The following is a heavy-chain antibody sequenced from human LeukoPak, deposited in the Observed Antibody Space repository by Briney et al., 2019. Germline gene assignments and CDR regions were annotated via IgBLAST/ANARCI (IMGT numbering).Heavy chain of an antibody. CDR1: GFPFSNFA. V-gene: IGHV3-23*01. Sequence: GGSLTLSCAASGFPFSNFAMNWVRQSPGKGLEWVSTINNSGDSTFYPDSVKGRFTISRDDAKESLYLQMNGLRVEDTALYYCVRNARAGRILLYYFDYWGQGSLVTVAS. J-gene: IGHJ4*02. D-gene: IGHD2-15*01. CDR3: VRNARAGRILLYYFDY. CDR2: INNSGDST.